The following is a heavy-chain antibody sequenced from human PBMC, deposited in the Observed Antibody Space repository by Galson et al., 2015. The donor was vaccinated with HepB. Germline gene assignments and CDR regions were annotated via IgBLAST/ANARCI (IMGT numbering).Heavy chain of an antibody. J-gene: IGHJ4*02. CDR3: ARDLYSGSYSSFDY. CDR1: GFTFSSHA. V-gene: IGHV3-23*01. CDR2: TSGGGGAT. Sequence: SLRLSCAASGFTFSSHAMSWVRQAPGKGLEWVSATSGGGGATYYADSVRGRLTISRDNSKNTLYLQMNSLRVEDTAVYYCARDLYSGSYSSFDYWGQGILVTVSS. D-gene: IGHD1-26*01.